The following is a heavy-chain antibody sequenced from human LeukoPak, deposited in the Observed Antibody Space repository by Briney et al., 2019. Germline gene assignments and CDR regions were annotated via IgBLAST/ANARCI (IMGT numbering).Heavy chain of an antibody. CDR1: GGPISSSSYY. V-gene: IGHV4-39*01. J-gene: IGHJ4*02. CDR2: IYYSGST. CDR3: ARPSSGWQDSYYFDY. D-gene: IGHD6-19*01. Sequence: PSETLSLTCTVSGGPISSSSYYWGWIRQPPGKGLEWIGSIYYSGSTYYNPSLKSRVTISVDTSKNQFSLKLSSVTAADTAVYYCARPSSGWQDSYYFDYWGQGTLVTVSS.